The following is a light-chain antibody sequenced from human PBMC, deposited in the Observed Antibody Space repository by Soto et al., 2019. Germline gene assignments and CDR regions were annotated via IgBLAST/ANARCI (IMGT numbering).Light chain of an antibody. Sequence: IVMSQSPDSLAVSLGERATINCKSSQSVLSSSNNKNYLAWYQQRPGQPPKLLISWASTRESGVPDRFSGSGSETDFTLSISSLQAEDVAVYHCQQYYSASRTFGQGTKVEI. V-gene: IGKV4-1*01. J-gene: IGKJ1*01. CDR2: WAS. CDR3: QQYYSASRT. CDR1: QSVLSSSNNKNY.